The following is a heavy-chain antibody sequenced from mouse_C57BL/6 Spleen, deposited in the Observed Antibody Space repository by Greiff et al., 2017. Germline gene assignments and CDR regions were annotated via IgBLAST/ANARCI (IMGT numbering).Heavy chain of an antibody. Sequence: VQLQQSGAELARPGASVRMSCKASGYTFTSYTMHWVKQRPGQGLEWIGYINPSSGCTKYNQKFKDKATLTADKSSSTAYMQLSSLTSEDSAVYYCARDGNYSHWYFDVWGTGTTVTVSS. CDR3: ARDGNYSHWYFDV. V-gene: IGHV1-4*01. D-gene: IGHD2-1*01. CDR2: INPSSGCT. CDR1: GYTFTSYT. J-gene: IGHJ1*03.